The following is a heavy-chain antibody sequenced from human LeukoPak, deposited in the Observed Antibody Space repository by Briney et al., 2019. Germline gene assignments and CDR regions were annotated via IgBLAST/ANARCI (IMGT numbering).Heavy chain of an antibody. CDR2: IIPIFGTA. CDR1: GGTFSSYA. V-gene: IGHV1-69*01. J-gene: IGHJ5*02. D-gene: IGHD4-17*01. Sequence: ASVKVSCKASGGTFSSYAISWVRQAPGQGLEWMGGIIPIFGTANYAQKFQGRVTITADESTSTAYMELSSLRSEDTAVYYCARGGSDGDYVLFDPWGQGTLVTVSS. CDR3: ARGGSDGDYVLFDP.